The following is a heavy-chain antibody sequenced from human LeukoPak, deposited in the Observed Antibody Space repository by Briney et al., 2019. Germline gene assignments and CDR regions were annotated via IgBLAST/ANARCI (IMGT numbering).Heavy chain of an antibody. CDR3: AREPSEGMSTGNWFDP. CDR2: IYYSGST. CDR1: GGSISSSSHY. V-gene: IGHV4-39*07. J-gene: IGHJ5*02. Sequence: PSETLSLTCSVSGGSISSSSHYWDWIRQPPGEGLEWIGSIYYSGSTYYNPSLKSRVTISVDTSKNQFSLKLSSVTAADTAVYYCAREPSEGMSTGNWFDPWGQGTLVTVSS.